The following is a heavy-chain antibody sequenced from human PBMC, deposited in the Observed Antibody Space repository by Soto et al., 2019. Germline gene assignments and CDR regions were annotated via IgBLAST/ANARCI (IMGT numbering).Heavy chain of an antibody. CDR2: ISNSGRT. D-gene: IGHD3-10*01. CDR1: GGSVRRGNYY. Sequence: QVQLQESGPGLVKPSQTLSLTCTVSGGSVRRGNYYWSWIRQFPGKGLEWIGYISNSGRTHYNPSLMSRITILEDTSKNQFFLELRSVTAADTALYYCARADYATGSYYPDYWGQGTLVTVSS. J-gene: IGHJ4*02. CDR3: ARADYATGSYYPDY. V-gene: IGHV4-31*03.